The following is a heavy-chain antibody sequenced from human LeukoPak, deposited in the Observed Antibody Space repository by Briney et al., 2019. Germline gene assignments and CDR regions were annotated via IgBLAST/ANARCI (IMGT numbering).Heavy chain of an antibody. Sequence: SETLSLTCAVSGGSISSGGYSWSWIRQPPGKGLEWIGYIYHSGSTYYNPSLKSRVTISVDRSKNQFSLKLSSVTAADTAVYYCARMRLGYCSSTSCSKVGNWFDPWGQGTLVTVSS. V-gene: IGHV4-30-2*01. D-gene: IGHD2-2*01. J-gene: IGHJ5*02. CDR3: ARMRLGYCSSTSCSKVGNWFDP. CDR1: GGSISSGGYS. CDR2: IYHSGST.